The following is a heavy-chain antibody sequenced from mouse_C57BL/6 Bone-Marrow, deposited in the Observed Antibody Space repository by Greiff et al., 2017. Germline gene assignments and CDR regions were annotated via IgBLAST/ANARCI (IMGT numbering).Heavy chain of an antibody. D-gene: IGHD1-1*01. CDR1: GYTFTSYW. V-gene: IGHV1-50*01. Sequence: VQLQQPGAELVKPGASVKLSCKASGYTFTSYWMQWVKQRPGQGLEWIGEIDPSDSYTNYNQKFKGKATLTVDTSSSTAYMQLSSLTSEDSAGDYCAREGYYGSSWFAYWGQGTLVTVSA. J-gene: IGHJ3*01. CDR2: IDPSDSYT. CDR3: AREGYYGSSWFAY.